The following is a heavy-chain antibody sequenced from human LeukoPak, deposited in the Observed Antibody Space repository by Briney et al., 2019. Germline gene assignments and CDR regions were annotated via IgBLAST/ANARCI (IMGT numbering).Heavy chain of an antibody. Sequence: ASVKVSCKASGASFTNHYLHWVRQAPGQGLEWMGISNLRSGSTSHAQKFQGRVSMTTDTSTSTVYMEVSSLSSEDTAVYYCARSPAYCSGGTCYGHNWFDPWGQGTLVTVSS. CDR2: SNLRSGST. J-gene: IGHJ5*02. CDR1: GASFTNHY. CDR3: ARSPAYCSGGTCYGHNWFDP. D-gene: IGHD2-15*01. V-gene: IGHV1-46*01.